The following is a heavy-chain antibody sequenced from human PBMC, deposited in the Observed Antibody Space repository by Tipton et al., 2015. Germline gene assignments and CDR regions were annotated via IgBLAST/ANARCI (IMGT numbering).Heavy chain of an antibody. D-gene: IGHD5-12*01. CDR1: GYTFSNHW. Sequence: QLVQSGAEEKKPGESLRISCKVSGYTFSNHWIGWVRQMPGKGLEWVGIIHPSDSETKYSPSFEGLVTISADKSISTAYLQWGCLKASDTAMYYCARFTDGGYDYFDYWGQGTLVTVSS. CDR3: ARFTDGGYDYFDY. CDR2: IHPSDSET. V-gene: IGHV5-51*01. J-gene: IGHJ4*02.